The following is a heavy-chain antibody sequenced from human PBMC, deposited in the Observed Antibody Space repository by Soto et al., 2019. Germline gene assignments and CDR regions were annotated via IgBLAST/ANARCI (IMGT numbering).Heavy chain of an antibody. D-gene: IGHD3-10*01. V-gene: IGHV3-23*01. CDR1: GFPFSSTD. J-gene: IGHJ5*02. CDR3: AKNSGWFNT. CDR2: IDGSGGTT. Sequence: GGSLRLSCAASGFPFSSTDMTWVRQAPGKGLEWVSTIDGSGGTTYYADSVKGRFTISRDNSINTVFLQMNSLRADDTALYFCAKNSGWFNTWGQGALVTVS.